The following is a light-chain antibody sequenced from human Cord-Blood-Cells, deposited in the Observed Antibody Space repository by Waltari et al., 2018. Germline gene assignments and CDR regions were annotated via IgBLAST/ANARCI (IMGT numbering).Light chain of an antibody. J-gene: IGKJ2*01. CDR1: HSVSSN. CDR2: GAS. Sequence: TVMTLTPVTQLVSRGGRASRFGRASHSVSSNLAWYQRKPGQAPRLLIYGASTRATGIPARFSGSESGTEFTLTISSLQSEDFAVYYCQQYNNWPPYTVGQGTKLEIK. V-gene: IGKV3-15*01. CDR3: QQYNNWPPYT.